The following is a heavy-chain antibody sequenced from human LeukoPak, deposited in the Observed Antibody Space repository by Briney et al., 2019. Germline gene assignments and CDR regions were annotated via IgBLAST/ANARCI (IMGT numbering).Heavy chain of an antibody. CDR1: GGSISSINYY. V-gene: IGHV4-39*07. Sequence: SETLSLTCTVSGGSISSINYYWGWVRQPPGKGLEWIGSIYYSGSTYYNPSLKSRLTISVDTSKNQFSLKLSSVTAADTAVYYCATSYDILTGDDYWGQGTLVTVSS. CDR3: ATSYDILTGDDY. J-gene: IGHJ4*02. D-gene: IGHD3-9*01. CDR2: IYYSGST.